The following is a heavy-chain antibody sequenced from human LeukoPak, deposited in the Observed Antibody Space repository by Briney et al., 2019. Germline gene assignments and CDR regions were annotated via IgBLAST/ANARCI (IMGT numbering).Heavy chain of an antibody. V-gene: IGHV4-59*01. D-gene: IGHD3-10*01. CDR2: IYYSGST. CDR1: GGSISSYY. J-gene: IGHJ3*02. CDR3: ARGRLWFEEYAFDI. Sequence: SETLSLTCTVSGGSISSYYWSWIRQPPGKGLEWIGYIYYSGSTNYNPSLKRRVTISLDTSKNHVSLKLMSVTAADTAVYYCARGRLWFEEYAFDIWGQGTVVTVSA.